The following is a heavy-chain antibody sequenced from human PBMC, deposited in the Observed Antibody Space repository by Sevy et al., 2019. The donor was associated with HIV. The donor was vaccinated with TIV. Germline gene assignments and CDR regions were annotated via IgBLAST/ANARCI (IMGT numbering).Heavy chain of an antibody. CDR2: ISYDGSNK. V-gene: IGHV3-30-3*01. CDR3: ASSDRQWLVNYLDY. CDR1: GFTFSSYA. D-gene: IGHD6-19*01. Sequence: GGSLRLSCAASGFTFSSYAMHWVRQAPGKGLEWVAVISYDGSNKYYADSVKGRFTISRDNSKNTLYLQMNSLRAEDTAVYYCASSDRQWLVNYLDYWGQGTLVTVSS. J-gene: IGHJ4*02.